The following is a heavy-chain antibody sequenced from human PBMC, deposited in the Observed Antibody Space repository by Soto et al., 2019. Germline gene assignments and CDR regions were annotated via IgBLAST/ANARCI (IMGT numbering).Heavy chain of an antibody. CDR1: GLTSGPYG. CDR3: AKDKKQRDFLFIHYFDS. D-gene: IGHD3-10*02. J-gene: IGHJ4*02. V-gene: IGHV3-23*01. Sequence: GGSLRLSCAASGLTSGPYGMTWVRQAPGRGLEWVSTISGSGFSTHYAESVQGRFTISRDNSKNTMYLQMNSLRAEDTAVYYCAKDKKQRDFLFIHYFDSWGQGSLVTVSS. CDR2: ISGSGFST.